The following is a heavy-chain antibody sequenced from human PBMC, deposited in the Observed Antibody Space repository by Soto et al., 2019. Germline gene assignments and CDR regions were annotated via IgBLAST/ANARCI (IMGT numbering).Heavy chain of an antibody. CDR2: ISYDGSNK. D-gene: IGHD6-19*01. CDR1: GFTFSSYG. J-gene: IGHJ6*02. V-gene: IGHV3-30*18. CDR3: AKVPVAGTVGYYYYYGMDV. Sequence: ESGGGVVQPGRSLRLSCAASGFTFSSYGMHWVRQAPGKGLEWVAVISYDGSNKYYADSVKGRFTISRDNSKNTLYLQMNSLRAEDTAVYYCAKVPVAGTVGYYYYYGMDVWGQGTTVTVSS.